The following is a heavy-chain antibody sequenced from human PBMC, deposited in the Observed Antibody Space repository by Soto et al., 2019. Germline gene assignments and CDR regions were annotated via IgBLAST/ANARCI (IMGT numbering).Heavy chain of an antibody. CDR3: ARVQYYYDSSGYYWRGVWDY. D-gene: IGHD3-22*01. CDR1: GFTFSSYS. J-gene: IGHJ4*02. CDR2: ISSSSNTI. Sequence: PGGSLRLSCAASGFTFSSYSMNWVRQAPGKGLEWVSYISSSSNTIYYADSVKGRFTISRDNAKNSLYLQMNSLRDEDTAVYYCARVQYYYDSSGYYWRGVWDYWGQGTLVTVSS. V-gene: IGHV3-48*02.